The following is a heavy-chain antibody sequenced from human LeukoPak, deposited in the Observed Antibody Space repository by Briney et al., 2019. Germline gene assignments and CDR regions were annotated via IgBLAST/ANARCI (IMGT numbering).Heavy chain of an antibody. Sequence: SETLSLTCAVYGGSFSGYYWSWVRQPPGKGLEWIGSIYYSGSTYYNPSLKSRVTISVDTSKNQFSLKLSSVTAADTAVYYCASGAGATQGGIDFWGQGTLVTVSS. CDR2: IYYSGST. V-gene: IGHV4-34*01. J-gene: IGHJ4*02. D-gene: IGHD1-26*01. CDR3: ASGAGATQGGIDF. CDR1: GGSFSGYY.